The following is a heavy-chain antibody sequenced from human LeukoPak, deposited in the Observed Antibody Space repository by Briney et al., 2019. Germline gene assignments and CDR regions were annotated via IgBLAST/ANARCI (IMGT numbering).Heavy chain of an antibody. CDR2: IYYSGST. J-gene: IGHJ4*02. CDR1: GVSISSSNYY. CDR3: ARRTAAGRGD. V-gene: IGHV4-39*01. D-gene: IGHD6-13*01. Sequence: SETLSLTCTVSGVSISSSNYYWDWIRQPPGKGLEWIGSIYYSGSTYYNPSLKSRVTISVDTSKNQFSLKLSSVTAADTAVYYCARRTAAGRGDWGQGTLVAVSS.